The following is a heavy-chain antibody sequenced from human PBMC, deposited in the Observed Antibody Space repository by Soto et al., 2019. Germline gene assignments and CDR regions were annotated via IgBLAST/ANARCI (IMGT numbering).Heavy chain of an antibody. CDR2: IYYSGST. J-gene: IGHJ5*02. D-gene: IGHD1-26*01. CDR3: ARVGYSGSFWFDP. Sequence: SETLSLTCTVSGGSISSYYWSWIRQPPGKGLEWIGYIYYSGSTNYNPSLKSRVAISVDTSKNQFSLKLSSVTAADTAVYYCARVGYSGSFWFDPWGQGTLVTVSS. V-gene: IGHV4-59*01. CDR1: GGSISSYY.